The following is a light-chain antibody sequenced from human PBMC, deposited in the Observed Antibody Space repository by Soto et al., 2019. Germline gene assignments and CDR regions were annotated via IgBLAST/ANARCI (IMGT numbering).Light chain of an antibody. CDR3: SSYVSSSTLV. V-gene: IGLV2-14*03. CDR2: DVS. Sequence: QSALTQPASVSGSPGQSITISCTGTSSDVGGYNYVSWYQQHPGKAPKLMIYDVSYRPSGVSIRFSGSKSGNTASLTISGLQAEDEADYYCSSYVSSSTLVFGGGTQLTVL. CDR1: SSDVGGYNY. J-gene: IGLJ2*01.